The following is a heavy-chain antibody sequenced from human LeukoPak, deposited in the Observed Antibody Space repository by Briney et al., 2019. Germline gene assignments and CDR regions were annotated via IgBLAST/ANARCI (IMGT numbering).Heavy chain of an antibody. J-gene: IGHJ4*02. V-gene: IGHV3-23*01. CDR2: ISGSGGST. CDR1: GVTFSSYA. D-gene: IGHD1-26*01. CDR3: AKGRSGSYNFDN. Sequence: GGSLRLSCAASGVTFSSYAMTWVRQAPGKGLEWVSGISGSGGSTYYADSVKGRFTISRDNSKNTLYLQMNSLRAEDTAIYYCAKGRSGSYNFDNWGQGTLVTVSS.